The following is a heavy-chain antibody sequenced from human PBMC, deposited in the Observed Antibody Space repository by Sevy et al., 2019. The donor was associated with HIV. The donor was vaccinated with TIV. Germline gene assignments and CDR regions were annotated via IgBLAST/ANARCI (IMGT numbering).Heavy chain of an antibody. CDR2: INWNGGST. CDR3: ATLGVARTYYYYYGMDV. CDR1: GFTFDDYG. Sequence: GGSLRLSCAASGFTFDDYGMSWVRQAPGKGLEWVSGINWNGGSTGYVDSVKGRFTISRDNAKNSLYLQMNSLRAEDTALYYCATLGVARTYYYYYGMDVWGQGTTVTVSS. J-gene: IGHJ6*02. V-gene: IGHV3-20*04. D-gene: IGHD6-19*01.